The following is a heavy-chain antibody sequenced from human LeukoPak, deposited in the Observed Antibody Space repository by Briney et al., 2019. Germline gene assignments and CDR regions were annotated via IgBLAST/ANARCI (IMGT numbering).Heavy chain of an antibody. CDR3: AKVQDYVWGSYRSSQEYFQH. Sequence: GGSLRLSCAASGFTFSSYAMTWVRQAPGKGPQWVSAISGDATGTYYADSVKGRFTISRDNSKNTLHLQMNNLRAEDTAVYYCAKVQDYVWGSYRSSQEYFQHWGQGTLVTVSS. J-gene: IGHJ1*01. CDR2: ISGDATGT. V-gene: IGHV3-23*01. CDR1: GFTFSSYA. D-gene: IGHD3-16*02.